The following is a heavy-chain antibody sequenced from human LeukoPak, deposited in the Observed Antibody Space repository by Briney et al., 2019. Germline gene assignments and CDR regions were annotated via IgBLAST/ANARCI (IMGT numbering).Heavy chain of an antibody. Sequence: PGGSLRLSCAASGFTFSSYAMSWVRQAPGKGLEWVPAISGSGGSTYYADSVKGRFTISRDNSKNTLYLQMNSLRAEDTAVYYCAKFAEVVVALYYFDYWGQGTLVTVSS. V-gene: IGHV3-23*01. CDR3: AKFAEVVVALYYFDY. CDR2: ISGSGGST. J-gene: IGHJ4*02. D-gene: IGHD3-22*01. CDR1: GFTFSSYA.